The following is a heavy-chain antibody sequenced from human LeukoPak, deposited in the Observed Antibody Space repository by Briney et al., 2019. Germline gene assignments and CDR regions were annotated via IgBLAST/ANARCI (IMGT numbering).Heavy chain of an antibody. D-gene: IGHD3-10*01. CDR1: GGSISSYY. CDR3: ASGRFGELYYYYYMDV. J-gene: IGHJ6*03. CDR2: IYTSGST. V-gene: IGHV4-4*07. Sequence: SETLSLTCTVSGGSISSYYWSWIRQPAGKGLEWIGRIYTSGSTNYNPSLKSRVTMSVDTSKNQFSLKLSSVTAADTAVYYCASGRFGELYYYYYMDVWAKGPRSPSP.